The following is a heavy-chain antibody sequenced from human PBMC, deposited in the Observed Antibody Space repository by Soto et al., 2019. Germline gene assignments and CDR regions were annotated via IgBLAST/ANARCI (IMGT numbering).Heavy chain of an antibody. V-gene: IGHV1-8*01. CDR1: GYTFSSSE. J-gene: IGHJ3*01. D-gene: IGHD3-22*01. Sequence: ASVKVSCKASGYTFSSSEINGVRQATGQGLEWMGWMNPNNDNTAYELKFQGRVTTNRSTSISTAYMELSSLRSEDTAVYYCATTYYHDGSGYNYNFPLDVWGQRTMVPVS. CDR3: ATTYYHDGSGYNYNFPLDV. CDR2: MNPNNDNT.